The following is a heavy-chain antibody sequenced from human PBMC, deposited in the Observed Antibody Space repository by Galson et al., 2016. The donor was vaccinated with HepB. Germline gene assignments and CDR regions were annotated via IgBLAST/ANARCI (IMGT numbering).Heavy chain of an antibody. CDR3: AKVGDGWELGDVFDI. Sequence: SLRLSCAASGFTFSSHAMHWVRQAPGKGLEWVAVISNDAKNKDVADFVKGRFIISRDNSKNTLHLQMNTLTAEDTAVYSCAKVGDGWELGDVFDIWDQGTMVTVSS. CDR1: GFTFSSHA. V-gene: IGHV3-30*04. CDR2: ISNDAKNK. D-gene: IGHD3-10*01. J-gene: IGHJ3*02.